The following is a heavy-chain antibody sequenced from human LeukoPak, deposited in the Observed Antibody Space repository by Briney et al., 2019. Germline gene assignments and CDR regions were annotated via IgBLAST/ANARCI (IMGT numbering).Heavy chain of an antibody. CDR1: GFTFSSYT. CDR3: ARMAVAGRYHDY. J-gene: IGHJ4*02. D-gene: IGHD6-19*01. Sequence: GGSLRLSCTASGFTFSSYTMNWVRQAPGKGLEWVSSISSSSRDIYYAASVKGRFTISRGNAENSLYLQMNSLRADDTAIYYCARMAVAGRYHDYWGQGTLVTVSS. CDR2: ISSSSRDI. V-gene: IGHV3-21*01.